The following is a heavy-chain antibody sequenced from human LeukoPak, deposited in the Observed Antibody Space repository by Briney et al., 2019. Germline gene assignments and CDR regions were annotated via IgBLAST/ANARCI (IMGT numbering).Heavy chain of an antibody. Sequence: SETLSLTCTVSGGSISSGDYYWSWIRQPPGKGLEWIGYIYYSRSTYYNPSLKSRATISVDTSKNQFSLKLSSVTAADTAVYYCARETRPIVVVATIDYWGQGTLVTVSS. D-gene: IGHD3-22*01. CDR2: IYYSRST. V-gene: IGHV4-30-4*01. CDR1: GGSISSGDYY. CDR3: ARETRPIVVVATIDY. J-gene: IGHJ4*02.